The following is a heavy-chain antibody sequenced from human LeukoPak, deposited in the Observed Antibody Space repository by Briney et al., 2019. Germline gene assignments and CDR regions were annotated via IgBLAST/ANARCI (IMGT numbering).Heavy chain of an antibody. Sequence: GGSLRLSCAASGFTFSSYWMSWVRQAPGKGLEWVANIKQDGSEKYYVDSVKGRFTISRDNAKNSLYLQMNSLSAEDTAVYYCARDRTAVTIFGVVIGYWGQGTLVTVSS. J-gene: IGHJ4*02. D-gene: IGHD3-3*01. CDR3: ARDRTAVTIFGVVIGY. V-gene: IGHV3-7*01. CDR1: GFTFSSYW. CDR2: IKQDGSEK.